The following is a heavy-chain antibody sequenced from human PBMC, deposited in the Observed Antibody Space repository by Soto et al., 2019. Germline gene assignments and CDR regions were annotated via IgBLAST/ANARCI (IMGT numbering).Heavy chain of an antibody. CDR3: TRVTVTAPTVGDYGMDV. D-gene: IGHD3-16*01. J-gene: IGHJ6*02. CDR2: TYYRSKWYN. V-gene: IGHV6-1*01. Sequence: SQTLSLTCALSGDSVSSNSAAWNWSRQSPSRGLEWLGRTYYRSKWYNDYAVSVKSRTTINPTSSKHQFSLQLNAVTPEDTAEYYCTRVTVTAPTVGDYGMDVWGQGTTVTVSS. CDR1: GDSVSSNSAA.